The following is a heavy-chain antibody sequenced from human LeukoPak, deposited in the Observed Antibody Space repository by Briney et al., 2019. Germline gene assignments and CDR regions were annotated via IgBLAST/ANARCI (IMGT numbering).Heavy chain of an antibody. J-gene: IGHJ5*02. CDR1: GYSFDTYC. Sequence: ASVKVSCKASGYSFDTYCISWVRQAPGQGLEWMGWVSAGNGETTYAQKFQGRVTMTTDTSTSTAYMELRSLRSDDTAVYYCARDYQLLLLWDCFDPWGQGTLVSVSS. CDR2: VSAGNGET. V-gene: IGHV1-18*01. CDR3: ARDYQLLLLWDCFDP. D-gene: IGHD2-2*01.